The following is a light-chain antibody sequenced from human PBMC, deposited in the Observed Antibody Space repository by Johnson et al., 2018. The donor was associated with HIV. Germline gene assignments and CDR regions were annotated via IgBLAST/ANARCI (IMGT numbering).Light chain of an antibody. V-gene: IGLV1-51*02. CDR1: SSNIGNNY. CDR3: GTWDSSLRVV. J-gene: IGLJ1*01. Sequence: QSVLTQPPSVSAAPGQKVTISCSGSSSNIGNNYVSWYQQLPGTAPKLLIYENNKRPSGIPDRFYGSKSGTSATLGITGLQTGDEADYYCGTWDSSLRVVFGTGTKFTVL. CDR2: ENN.